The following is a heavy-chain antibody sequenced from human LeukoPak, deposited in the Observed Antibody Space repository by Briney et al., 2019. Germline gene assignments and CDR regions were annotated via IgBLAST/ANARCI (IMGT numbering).Heavy chain of an antibody. Sequence: SETLSLTCTVSGGSLNNNYWSWVRQPPGKGLEWLGYISYSRSTNHNPSLESRVSISMASSRAQFSLQVNSVTAADTAVYFCARHLSDRTTVAGEFDYWGQGILVSVSS. CDR1: GGSLNNNY. J-gene: IGHJ4*02. D-gene: IGHD6-19*01. CDR2: ISYSRST. V-gene: IGHV4-59*08. CDR3: ARHLSDRTTVAGEFDY.